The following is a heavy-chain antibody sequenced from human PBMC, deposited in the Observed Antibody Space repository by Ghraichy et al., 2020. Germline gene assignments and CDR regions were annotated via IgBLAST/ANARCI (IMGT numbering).Heavy chain of an antibody. D-gene: IGHD4-17*01. CDR2: INSDGSST. J-gene: IGHJ3*02. CDR3: ARVPDYGDAFDI. V-gene: IGHV3-74*01. CDR1: GFTFSSYW. Sequence: GESLNISCAASGFTFSSYWMHWVRQAPEKGLVWVSRINSDGSSTSYADSVKGRFTISRDNAKNTLYLQMNSLRAEDTAVYYCARVPDYGDAFDIWGQGTMVTVSS.